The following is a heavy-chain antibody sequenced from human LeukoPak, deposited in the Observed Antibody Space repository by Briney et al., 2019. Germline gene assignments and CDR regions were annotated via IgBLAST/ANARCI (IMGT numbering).Heavy chain of an antibody. Sequence: SETLSLTCAVYGGSFSGYYWSWIRQPPGKGLEWIGEINHSGSTNYSPSLKSRVTISVDTSKNQFSLKLSSVTAADTAVYYCARGKTTGTTPKLYYYYYMDVWGKGTTVTVSS. V-gene: IGHV4-34*01. CDR2: INHSGST. CDR1: GGSFSGYY. CDR3: ARGKTTGTTPKLYYYYYMDV. J-gene: IGHJ6*03. D-gene: IGHD1-1*01.